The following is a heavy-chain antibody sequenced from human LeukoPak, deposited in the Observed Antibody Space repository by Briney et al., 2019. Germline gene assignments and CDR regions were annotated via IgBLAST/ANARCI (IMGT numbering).Heavy chain of an antibody. CDR3: ARGGYYDFWSGYYPDAFDI. CDR1: GDSISSSSSY. CDR2: INHSGST. D-gene: IGHD3-3*01. V-gene: IGHV4-39*07. J-gene: IGHJ3*02. Sequence: SETLSLTCTVSGDSISSSSSYWGWIRQPPGKGLEWIGEINHSGSTNYNPSLKSRVTISVDTSKNQFSLKLSSVTAADTAVYYCARGGYYDFWSGYYPDAFDIWGQGTMVTVSS.